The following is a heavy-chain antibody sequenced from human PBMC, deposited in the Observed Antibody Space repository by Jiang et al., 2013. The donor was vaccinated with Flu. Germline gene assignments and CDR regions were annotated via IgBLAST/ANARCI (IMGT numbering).Heavy chain of an antibody. V-gene: IGHV4-4*02. J-gene: IGHJ2*01. CDR3: ARGLQVGAQLNYWYFDL. D-gene: IGHD1-26*01. Sequence: PSGTLSLTCAVSGGSISSSNWWSWVRQPPGKGLEWIGEIYHSGSTNYNPSLKSRVTTSVDTSKNQFSLKLSSVTAADTAVYYCARGLQVGAQLNYWYFDLWGRGTMVTVSS. CDR2: IYHSGST. CDR1: GGSISSSNW.